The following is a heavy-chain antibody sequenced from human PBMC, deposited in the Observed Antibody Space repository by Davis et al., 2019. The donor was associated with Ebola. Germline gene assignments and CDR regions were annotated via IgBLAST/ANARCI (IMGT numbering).Heavy chain of an antibody. CDR3: ARGRITIFGETATKWGSYYGMDV. D-gene: IGHD3-3*01. Sequence: SETLSLTCAVYGGSFSGYYWSWIRQPPGKGLEWIGEINHSGSTNYNPSLKSRVTISVDTSKNQFSLKLSSVTAADTAVYYCARGRITIFGETATKWGSYYGMDVWGKETTVTVSS. V-gene: IGHV4-34*01. J-gene: IGHJ6*04. CDR2: INHSGST. CDR1: GGSFSGYY.